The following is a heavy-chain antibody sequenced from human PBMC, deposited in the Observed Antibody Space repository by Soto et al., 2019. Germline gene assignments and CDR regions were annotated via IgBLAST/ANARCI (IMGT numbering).Heavy chain of an antibody. CDR1: GGSISSGDYY. CDR2: IYYSGST. CDR3: ARVEVTTEAYYYYGMDV. D-gene: IGHD4-17*01. J-gene: IGHJ6*02. Sequence: SETLSLTCTVSGGSISSGDYYWSWIRQPPGKGLEWIGYIYYSGSTYYNPSLKSRVTISVDTSKNQFSLKLSSVTAADTAVYYCARVEVTTEAYYYYGMDVWGQGTTVTVSS. V-gene: IGHV4-30-4*01.